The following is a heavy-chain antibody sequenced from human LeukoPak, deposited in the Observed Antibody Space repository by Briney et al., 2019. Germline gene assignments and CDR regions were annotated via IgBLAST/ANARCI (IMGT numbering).Heavy chain of an antibody. J-gene: IGHJ4*02. CDR3: AKDLGGGSYRPYYFDF. Sequence: PGGSLRLSCAASGFTFSTYGLHWVRQAPGKGLEWVAVMSYDGSNKYYADSVKGRFTISRDNSKNTLYLQMNSLRPEDTAVYYCAKDLGGGSYRPYYFDFWGQGTLVTVSS. CDR1: GFTFSTYG. V-gene: IGHV3-30*18. D-gene: IGHD1-26*01. CDR2: MSYDGSNK.